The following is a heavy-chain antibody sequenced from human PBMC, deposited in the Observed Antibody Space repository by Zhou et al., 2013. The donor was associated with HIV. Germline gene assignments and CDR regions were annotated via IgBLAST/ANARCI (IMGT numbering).Heavy chain of an antibody. CDR2: ISADNGNT. V-gene: IGHV1-18*01. D-gene: IGHD3-9*01. CDR1: GYTLTAFG. Sequence: QVQLVQSGAEVKRPGASVKVSCKASGYTLTAFGISWVRQAPGQGLEWMGWISADNGNTNYALKLQGRGTMTTDTSTSTAYMALRSLRSDDTAVYYCARGSVYFEPKDSFDVWGQGTMVTVSS. CDR3: ARGSVYFEPKDSFDV. J-gene: IGHJ3*01.